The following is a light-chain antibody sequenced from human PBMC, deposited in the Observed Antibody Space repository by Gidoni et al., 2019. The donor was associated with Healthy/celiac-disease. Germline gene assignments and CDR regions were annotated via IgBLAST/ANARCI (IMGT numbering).Light chain of an antibody. CDR3: QQRSNWPSSIT. CDR2: DAS. Sequence: EIVLTQSPATLSLSPGERATLSCRASQSVSSYLAWYQQKPGQAPRLLIYDASNRATGIPARFSGSGSGTDFTLTISSLEPEDFVVYYCQQRSNWPSSITVGQGTRLEIK. CDR1: QSVSSY. J-gene: IGKJ5*01. V-gene: IGKV3-11*01.